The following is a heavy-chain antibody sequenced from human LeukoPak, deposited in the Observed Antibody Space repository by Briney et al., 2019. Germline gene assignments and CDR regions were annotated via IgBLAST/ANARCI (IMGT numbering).Heavy chain of an antibody. J-gene: IGHJ6*03. CDR1: GFTLSSYG. Sequence: GGSLRLSCAASGFTLSSYGMSWVRQAPGKGLEWVSGINWNGGSTGYADSVKGRFTISRDNAKNSLYLQMNSLRAEDTALYYCARDERTYDFWSGGYYYYYMDVWGKGTTVTVSS. D-gene: IGHD3-3*01. CDR3: ARDERTYDFWSGGYYYYYMDV. CDR2: INWNGGST. V-gene: IGHV3-20*04.